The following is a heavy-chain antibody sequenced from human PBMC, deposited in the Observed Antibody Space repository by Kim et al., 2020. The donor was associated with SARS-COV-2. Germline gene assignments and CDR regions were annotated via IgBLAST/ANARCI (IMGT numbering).Heavy chain of an antibody. Sequence: PAFQGQVTISADKSISTAYLQWSSLKASDTAMYYCARFSSSHYYYYGMDVWGQGTTVTVSS. D-gene: IGHD6-13*01. CDR3: ARFSSSHYYYYGMDV. V-gene: IGHV5-51*01. J-gene: IGHJ6*02.